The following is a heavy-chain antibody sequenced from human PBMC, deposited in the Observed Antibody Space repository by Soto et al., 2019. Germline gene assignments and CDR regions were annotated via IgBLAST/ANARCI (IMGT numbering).Heavy chain of an antibody. CDR1: GYTFTSYA. V-gene: IGHV1-3*01. J-gene: IGHJ4*02. D-gene: IGHD6-19*01. CDR3: ARDLGIAVVRKTYYFDY. Sequence: GASVKVSCKASGYTFTSYAMHWVRQAPGQRLEWMGWINAGNGNTKYSQKFQGRVTITRDTSASTAYMELSSLRSEDTAVYYCARDLGIAVVRKTYYFDYWGQGTPVTVSS. CDR2: INAGNGNT.